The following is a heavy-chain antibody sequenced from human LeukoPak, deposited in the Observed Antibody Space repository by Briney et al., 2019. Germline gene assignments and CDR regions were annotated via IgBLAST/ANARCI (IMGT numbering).Heavy chain of an antibody. J-gene: IGHJ4*02. CDR3: ARGTLSSCEVFFDY. CDR1: GFTFSNYC. V-gene: IGHV3-74*01. D-gene: IGHD1-14*01. Sequence: AGRSLRLSCAASGFTFSNYCMHCVSQAPGKGLVWVPRINSDGSTTTYADSVKGRFTISRDNAKNTLYLQMNSLRAEDTAVYYCARGTLSSCEVFFDYWGQGSLVTVSS. CDR2: INSDGSTT.